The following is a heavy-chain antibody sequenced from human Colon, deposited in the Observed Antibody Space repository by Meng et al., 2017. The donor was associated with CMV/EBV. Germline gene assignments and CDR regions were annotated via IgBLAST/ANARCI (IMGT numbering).Heavy chain of an antibody. Sequence: GGSLRLSCVASGFSLSSYDMHWVRQVTGKGLEWVSAIGSSDDTYYSGSVKGRFIVSRENAKNSLYLKMNSLSAGDTAVYFWARETNGGRQWLGSLDKWGQGTMVTVSS. J-gene: IGHJ3*01. CDR2: IGSSDDT. D-gene: IGHD2-8*01. V-gene: IGHV3-13*01. CDR3: ARETNGGRQWLGSLDK. CDR1: GFSLSSYD.